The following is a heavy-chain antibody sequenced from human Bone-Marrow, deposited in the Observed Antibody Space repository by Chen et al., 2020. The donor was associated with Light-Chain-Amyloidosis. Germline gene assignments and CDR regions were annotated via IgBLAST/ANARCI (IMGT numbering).Heavy chain of an antibody. D-gene: IGHD1-26*01. CDR3: AKARLYSGSYWGIVDY. J-gene: IGHJ4*02. Sequence: QVQLVESGGGVVQPGMSLRLSCVASGFTFSSYGIFWVRQAPGKGLEWVALISYDANRDFYADSVKGRFTVSRDNSNNTLYLQMNSLRIEDTAVYYCAKARLYSGSYWGIVDYWGQGTLVTVSS. CDR1: GFTFSSYG. V-gene: IGHV3-30*18. CDR2: ISYDANRD.